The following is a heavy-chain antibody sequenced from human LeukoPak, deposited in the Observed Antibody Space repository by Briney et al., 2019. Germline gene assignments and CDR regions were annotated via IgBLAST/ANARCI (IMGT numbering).Heavy chain of an antibody. CDR3: ARVKAVARDF. Sequence: SGGSLRLSCAASGLIFSSYTMNWFRQAPGKGLEWVSSISGSSSYIFYADSVKGRFTISRDNAKNSLYLQMNSLRDEDTAVYYCARVKAVARDFWGQGTLVTVSS. D-gene: IGHD6-19*01. V-gene: IGHV3-21*01. J-gene: IGHJ4*02. CDR2: ISGSSSYI. CDR1: GLIFSSYT.